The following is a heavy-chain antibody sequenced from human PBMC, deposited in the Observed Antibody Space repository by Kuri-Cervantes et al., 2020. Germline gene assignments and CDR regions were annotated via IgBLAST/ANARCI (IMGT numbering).Heavy chain of an antibody. CDR2: IYSGGST. D-gene: IGHD4-11*01. J-gene: IGHJ3*02. Sequence: GGSLRLSCAASGFTFSNYWMHWVRQAPGKGLVWVSVIYSGGSTYYADSVKGRFTISRDNSKNTLYLQMNSLRAEDTAVYYCATDSDYPWVLDIWGQGTMVTVSS. CDR3: ATDSDYPWVLDI. CDR1: GFTFSNYW. V-gene: IGHV3-53*01.